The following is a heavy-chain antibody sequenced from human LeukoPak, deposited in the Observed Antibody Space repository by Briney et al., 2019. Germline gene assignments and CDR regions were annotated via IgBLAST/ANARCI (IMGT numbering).Heavy chain of an antibody. CDR1: GGSISSGGYS. D-gene: IGHD3-3*01. J-gene: IGHJ3*02. CDR2: IYHSGST. V-gene: IGHV4-30-2*01. CDR3: ARDKGVVTIFGVVMEDAFDI. Sequence: ASETLSLTCAVSGGSISSGGYSWSWIRQPPGKGLEWIGYIYHSGSTYYNPSLKSRVTMSVDTSKNQFSLKLSSVTAADTAVYYCARDKGVVTIFGVVMEDAFDIWGQGTMVTVSS.